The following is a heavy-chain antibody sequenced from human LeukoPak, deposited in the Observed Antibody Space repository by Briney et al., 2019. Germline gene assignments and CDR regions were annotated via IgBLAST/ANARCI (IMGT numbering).Heavy chain of an antibody. Sequence: PGGSLRLSCAASGFTFSGYAMNWVRQAPGKGLEWVSYINSAGSTTYYADSVKGRFTISRDNAKNSLYLQMNSLRGEDTAVYYCSRGTKITLVRGAIDYWGQGTLVTVSS. CDR3: SRGTKITLVRGAIDY. CDR2: INSAGSTT. D-gene: IGHD3-10*01. V-gene: IGHV3-48*03. J-gene: IGHJ4*02. CDR1: GFTFSGYA.